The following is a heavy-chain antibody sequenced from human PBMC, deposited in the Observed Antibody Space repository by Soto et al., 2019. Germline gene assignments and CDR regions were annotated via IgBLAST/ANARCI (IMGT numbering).Heavy chain of an antibody. CDR1: GFTFSSYG. J-gene: IGHJ6*02. CDR2: IWYDGSNK. Sequence: GGSLRLSCAASGFTFSSYGMHWVRQAPGKGLEWVAVIWYDGSNKYYADSVKGRFTISRDNSKNTLYLQMNSLTGDDTAVYYCAKSRDGYSFYFYYGMDVWGQGTTVTVSS. D-gene: IGHD4-4*01. V-gene: IGHV3-30*02. CDR3: AKSRDGYSFYFYYGMDV.